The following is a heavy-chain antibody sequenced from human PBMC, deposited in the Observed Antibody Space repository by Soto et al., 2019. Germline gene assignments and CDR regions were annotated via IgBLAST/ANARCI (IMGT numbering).Heavy chain of an antibody. CDR3: AREVTTVTTYNYYYYMDV. CDR2: INHSGST. V-gene: IGHV4-34*01. D-gene: IGHD4-17*01. CDR1: GGSFSGYY. J-gene: IGHJ6*03. Sequence: PSETLSLTCAVYGGSFSGYYWSWIRQPPGKGLEWIGEINHSGSTNYNPSLKSRVTISVDTSKNQFSLKLSSVTAADTAVYYCAREVTTVTTYNYYYYMDVWGKGTTVTVSS.